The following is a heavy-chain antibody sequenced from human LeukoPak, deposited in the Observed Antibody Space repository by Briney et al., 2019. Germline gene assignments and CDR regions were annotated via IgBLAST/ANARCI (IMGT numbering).Heavy chain of an antibody. CDR1: GVTFSSYG. CDR2: IRYDGSKK. V-gene: IGHV3-30*02. Sequence: GRSLRLSCAASGVTFSSYGMHWVRQAPGKVREWVAFIRYDGSKKYYADSVKGRFTISRDNSKNTLYLQMNSLRAEDTAVYYCATGPGTLYYYYMDVWGKGTTVTVSS. J-gene: IGHJ6*03. CDR3: ATGPGTLYYYYMDV.